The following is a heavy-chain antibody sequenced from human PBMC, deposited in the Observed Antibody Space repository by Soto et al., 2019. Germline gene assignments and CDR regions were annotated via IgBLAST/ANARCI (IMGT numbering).Heavy chain of an antibody. CDR1: GFTFSSYA. D-gene: IGHD3-22*01. Sequence: LRLSCAASGFTFSSYAMSWVRQAPGKGLEWVSAISGSGGSTYYADSVKGRFTISRDNSKNTLYLQMNSLRAEDTAVYYCAKDRGPYYYDSSGYPLFDYWGQGTLVTVSS. V-gene: IGHV3-23*01. J-gene: IGHJ4*02. CDR2: ISGSGGST. CDR3: AKDRGPYYYDSSGYPLFDY.